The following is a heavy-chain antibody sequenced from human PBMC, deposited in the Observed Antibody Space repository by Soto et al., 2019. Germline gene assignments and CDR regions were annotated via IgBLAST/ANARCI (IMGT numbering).Heavy chain of an antibody. CDR2: INPNSGGT. CDR3: ARRTLTGDYDAFDI. CDR1: GYTFTGYY. V-gene: IGHV1-2*04. Sequence: ASVKVSCKASGYTFTGYYMHWVRQAPGQGLEWMGWINPNSGGTNYAQKFQGWVTMTRDTSISTAYMELSRLRSDDTTVYYCARRTLTGDYDAFDIWGQGTMVTVSS. J-gene: IGHJ3*02. D-gene: IGHD7-27*01.